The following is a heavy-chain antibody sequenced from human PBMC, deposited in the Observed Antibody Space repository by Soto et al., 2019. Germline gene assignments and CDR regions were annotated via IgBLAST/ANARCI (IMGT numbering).Heavy chain of an antibody. V-gene: IGHV2-5*02. Sequence: QITLKESGPTLVKPTQTLTLTCTFSGFSLSTTGVGVGWIRQPPGKALEWLALIYWDDDKRYSPSLKSRLTITKDTTKNHVVLTMTNMDPVDTATYYCAHTPEGDGPDAFDIWGQGTMVTVSS. CDR2: IYWDDDK. J-gene: IGHJ3*02. CDR3: AHTPEGDGPDAFDI. CDR1: GFSLSTTGVG. D-gene: IGHD2-21*01.